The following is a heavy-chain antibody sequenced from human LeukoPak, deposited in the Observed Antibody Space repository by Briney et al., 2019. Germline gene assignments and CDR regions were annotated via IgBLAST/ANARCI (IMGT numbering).Heavy chain of an antibody. CDR3: VSAIRGSPIDY. CDR2: IASDGSST. J-gene: IGHJ4*02. V-gene: IGHV3-74*01. Sequence: WVSRIASDGSSTTYADSVKGRFTISRDNPKNSLFLQMNSLRAEDTAIYYCVSAIRGSPIDYWGQGTLVSVPS. D-gene: IGHD3-10*01.